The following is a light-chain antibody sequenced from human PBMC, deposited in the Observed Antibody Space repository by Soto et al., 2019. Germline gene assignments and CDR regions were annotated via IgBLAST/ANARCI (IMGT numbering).Light chain of an antibody. CDR1: SSDVGSGNL. J-gene: IGLJ3*02. Sequence: QSALTQPASVSGSPGQSMTISCTGTSSDVGSGNLVSWFQQHPGKAPKLMIYEVTNRPSGVSYRFSGSKSGNTASLTISGLQAEDEADYYCSSFTTTNTWVFGGGTKLTVL. V-gene: IGLV2-14*01. CDR3: SSFTTTNTWV. CDR2: EVT.